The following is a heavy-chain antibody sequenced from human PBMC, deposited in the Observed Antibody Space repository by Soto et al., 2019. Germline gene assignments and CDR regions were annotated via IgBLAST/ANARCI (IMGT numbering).Heavy chain of an antibody. J-gene: IGHJ6*02. V-gene: IGHV1-69*13. CDR1: GGTFSRYA. Sequence: SVKVSCKASGGTFSRYAISWVRQAPGQGLEWMGGIITIFGTANYAQKFQGRVTITADESTSTAYMELSSLRSEDTAVYYCALGYSSGWYPYYYGMDVWGQGTTVTVSS. CDR2: IITIFGTA. CDR3: ALGYSSGWYPYYYGMDV. D-gene: IGHD6-19*01.